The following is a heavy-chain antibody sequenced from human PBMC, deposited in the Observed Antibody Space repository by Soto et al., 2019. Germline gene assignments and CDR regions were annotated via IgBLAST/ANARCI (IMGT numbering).Heavy chain of an antibody. Sequence: SETLSLTCTVSGGSISSGGYYWIWIRHHPGKGLEWIGYIYYSGSTYYNPSLKSRVTISVDTSKNQFSLKLSSVTAADTAVYYCARDAVVVVRYGMDVWGQGTTVTISS. CDR2: IYYSGST. CDR3: ARDAVVVVRYGMDV. D-gene: IGHD2-15*01. CDR1: GGSISSGGYY. V-gene: IGHV4-31*03. J-gene: IGHJ6*02.